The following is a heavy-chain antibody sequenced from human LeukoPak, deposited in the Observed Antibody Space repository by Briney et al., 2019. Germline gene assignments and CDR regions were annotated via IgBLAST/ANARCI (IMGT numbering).Heavy chain of an antibody. Sequence: GASVKVSCKASGYTFTSYYMHWVRQAPGKGLEWMGGFDPEDGETIYAQKFQGRVTMTEDTSTDTAYMELSSLRSEDTAVYYCATGPKSGWLGVFDYWGQGTLVTVSS. V-gene: IGHV1-24*01. CDR3: ATGPKSGWLGVFDY. CDR2: FDPEDGET. J-gene: IGHJ4*02. D-gene: IGHD6-19*01. CDR1: GYTFTSYY.